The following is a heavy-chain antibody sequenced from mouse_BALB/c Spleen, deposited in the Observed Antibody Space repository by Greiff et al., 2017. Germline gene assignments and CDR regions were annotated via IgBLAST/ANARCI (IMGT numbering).Heavy chain of an antibody. CDR3: AREGVQAVRRYFDD. J-gene: IGHJ2*01. V-gene: IGHV1S22*01. CDR1: GYTFTSYW. Sequence: LQQPGSELVRPGASVKLSCKASGYTFTSYWMHWVKQRPGQGLEWIGNIYPGSGSTNYDEKFKSKATLTVDTSSSTAYMQLSSLTSEDSAVYSCAREGVQAVRRYFDDWGQGTTLTVSS. CDR2: IYPGSGST. D-gene: IGHD2-14*01.